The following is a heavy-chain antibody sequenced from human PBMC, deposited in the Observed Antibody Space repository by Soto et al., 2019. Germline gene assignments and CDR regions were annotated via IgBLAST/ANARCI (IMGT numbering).Heavy chain of an antibody. J-gene: IGHJ4*02. CDR2: ISSSSSYI. V-gene: IGHV3-21*01. D-gene: IGHD3-10*02. CDR1: GFTFSSDS. CDR3: ARDPSLFRVRYFDY. Sequence: PGGSLRLSCAASGFTFSSDSMNWVRQAPGKGLEWVSSISSSSSYIYYADSVKGRFTISRDNAKNSLYLQMNSLRAEDTAVYYCARDPSLFRVRYFDYWGQGTLVTVSS.